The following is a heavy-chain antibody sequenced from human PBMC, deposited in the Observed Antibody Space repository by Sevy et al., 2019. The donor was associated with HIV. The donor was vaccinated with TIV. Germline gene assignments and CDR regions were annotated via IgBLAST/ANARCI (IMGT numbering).Heavy chain of an antibody. V-gene: IGHV3-15*01. D-gene: IGHD3-22*01. CDR1: GFTFSNAW. J-gene: IGHJ3*02. CDR3: TTGSRNYYDSSGYAFDI. CDR2: IKSKTDGGTT. Sequence: GGSLRLSCAASGFTFSNAWMSWVRQAPGKGLEWVGRIKSKTDGGTTDYAAPVKGRFTISRGDSKNTLYLQMNSLKTEDTAVYYCTTGSRNYYDSSGYAFDIWGQGTMVTVSS.